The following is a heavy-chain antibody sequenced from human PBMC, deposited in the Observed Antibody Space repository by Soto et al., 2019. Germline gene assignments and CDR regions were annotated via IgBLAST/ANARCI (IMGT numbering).Heavy chain of an antibody. D-gene: IGHD5-18*01. V-gene: IGHV1-69*01. CDR2: IIPIFHRT. CDR1: VGTFNNYA. J-gene: IGHJ4*02. Sequence: QVSLVQSGAEVKKPGSSVKVSCTPPVGTFNNYAINWVRQAPGQGLEWMGGIIPIFHRTNDAQKFQGRLTITADSSSTIVYMELNSLTWEDTAVYYCARVVTSSSWIEPYLEDWGQGSLVTVSS. CDR3: ARVVTSSSWIEPYLED.